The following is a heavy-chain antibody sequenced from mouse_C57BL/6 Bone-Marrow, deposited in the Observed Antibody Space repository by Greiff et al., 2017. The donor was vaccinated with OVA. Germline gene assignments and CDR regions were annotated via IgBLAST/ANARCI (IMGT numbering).Heavy chain of an antibody. CDR3: AREVPRLGFAY. V-gene: IGHV3-6*01. CDR2: ISYDGSN. Sequence: ESGPGLVKPSQSLSLTCSVTGYSITSGYYWNWIRQFPGNKLEWMGYISYDGSNNYNPSLKNRISITRDTSKNQFFLKLNSVTTEDTATYYCAREVPRLGFAYWGQGTLVTVSA. D-gene: IGHD5-1*01. J-gene: IGHJ3*01. CDR1: GYSITSGYY.